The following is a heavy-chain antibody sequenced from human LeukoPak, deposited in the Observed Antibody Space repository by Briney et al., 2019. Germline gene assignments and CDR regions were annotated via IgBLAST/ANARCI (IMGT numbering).Heavy chain of an antibody. CDR1: GFTFSSYG. D-gene: IGHD3-22*01. J-gene: IGHJ4*02. CDR2: ISYDGSNK. CDR3: AKDKYDSSGPIDY. Sequence: PGGSLRLSCAASGFTFSSYGMHWVRQAPGEALEWVAVISYDGSNKYYADSAKGRSTISRDNSKNTVYLQMNSLRAEDTAVYYCAKDKYDSSGPIDYWGQGTLVTVSS. V-gene: IGHV3-30*18.